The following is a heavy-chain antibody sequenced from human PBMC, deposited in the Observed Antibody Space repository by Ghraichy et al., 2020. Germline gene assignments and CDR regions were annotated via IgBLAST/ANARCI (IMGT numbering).Heavy chain of an antibody. J-gene: IGHJ4*02. D-gene: IGHD1-26*01. CDR1: GYSFAEYG. CDR3: ARDGPIVGAPNDY. CDR2: FSAYNGNS. V-gene: IGHV1-18*01. Sequence: ASVKVSCNVSGYSFAEYGISWVRQAPGQGLEWMAWFSAYNGNSNYARKFQDRVTVTTDTSTSTAYMEVRSLRSDDTAVYYCARDGPIVGAPNDYWGQGTLVTVSS.